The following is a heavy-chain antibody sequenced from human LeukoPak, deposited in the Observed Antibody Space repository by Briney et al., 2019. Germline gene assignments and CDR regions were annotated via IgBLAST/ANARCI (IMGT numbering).Heavy chain of an antibody. D-gene: IGHD3-22*01. J-gene: IGHJ1*01. V-gene: IGHV1-69*05. CDR2: IIPIFGTA. CDR1: GGTFSSYA. Sequence: SVKVSCKASGGTFSSYAISWVRQAPGQGLEWMGRIIPIFGTANYAQKFQGRVTITTDESTSTAYMELSSLRSEDTAVYYCARGVEYYDSSGYPEYFQHWGQGTLVTVSS. CDR3: ARGVEYYDSSGYPEYFQH.